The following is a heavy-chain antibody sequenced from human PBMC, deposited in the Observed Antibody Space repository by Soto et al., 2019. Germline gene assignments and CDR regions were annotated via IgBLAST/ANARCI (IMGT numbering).Heavy chain of an antibody. Sequence: GGSLRLSCAASGFTFSSYWMHWVRQAPGKGLVWVSRINSDGSSTSYADSVKGRFTISRDNAKNTLYLQMNSLRAEDTAVYYCASKAAGSSLLFDPWGQGTLVTVSS. V-gene: IGHV3-74*01. J-gene: IGHJ5*02. CDR1: GFTFSSYW. D-gene: IGHD6-13*01. CDR2: INSDGSST. CDR3: ASKAAGSSLLFDP.